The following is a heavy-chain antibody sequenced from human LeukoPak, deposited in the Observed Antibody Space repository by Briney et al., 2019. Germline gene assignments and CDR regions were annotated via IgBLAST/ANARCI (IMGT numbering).Heavy chain of an antibody. CDR3: TTDVAAAGTDYYYYYYMDV. J-gene: IGHJ6*03. CDR2: IYSGGST. Sequence: PGGSLRLSCAASGFTVSSNYMSWVRQAPGKGLEWVSVIYSGGSTYYADSVKGRFTISRDNSKNTLYLQMNSLRAEDTAVYYCTTDVAAAGTDYYYYYYMDVWGKGTTVTVSS. D-gene: IGHD6-13*01. CDR1: GFTVSSNY. V-gene: IGHV3-66*01.